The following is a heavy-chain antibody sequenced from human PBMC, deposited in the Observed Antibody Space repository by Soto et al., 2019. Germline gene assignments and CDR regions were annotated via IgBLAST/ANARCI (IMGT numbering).Heavy chain of an antibody. D-gene: IGHD6-19*01. J-gene: IGHJ4*02. Sequence: ASVKVSCKASGYTFTSYYLHWVRQAPGQGLEWMGMITPSDGSRTYAQEFQGRVTMTRDTSTSTVYMDMSSLRSEDTAVYYCTTEKISDSGLWRLRYYFDSWGQGTLVT. CDR3: TTEKISDSGLWRLRYYFDS. CDR2: ITPSDGSR. V-gene: IGHV1-46*01. CDR1: GYTFTSYY.